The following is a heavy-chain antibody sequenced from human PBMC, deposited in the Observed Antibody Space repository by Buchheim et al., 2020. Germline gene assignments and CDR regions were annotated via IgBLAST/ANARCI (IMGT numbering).Heavy chain of an antibody. D-gene: IGHD1-26*01. CDR1: GFTFSSYA. V-gene: IGHV3-30*04. CDR3: ARDRLGARLHIPYFDY. Sequence: QVQLVESGGGVVQPGRSLRLSCAASGFTFSSYAMHWVRQAPGKGLEWVAVISYDGSNKYYADSVKGRFTISRDNSKNTLYLQMNSLRAEDTAVYYCARDRLGARLHIPYFDYWGQGTL. J-gene: IGHJ4*02. CDR2: ISYDGSNK.